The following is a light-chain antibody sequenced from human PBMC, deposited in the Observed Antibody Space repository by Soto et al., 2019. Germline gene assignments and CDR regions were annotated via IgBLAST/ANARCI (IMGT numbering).Light chain of an antibody. J-gene: IGLJ1*01. CDR3: KSYAGSNNYV. V-gene: IGLV2-8*01. CDR2: EVV. CDR1: KNDIGVYDF. Sequence: QSVLTQPPSASGSPGQSVTISCTGTKNDIGVYDFVSWYQHHPGKAPRLIIYEVVQRPSGVPDRFSGSKSGNTASLTVSGLQAADEADYFCKSYAGSNNYVFGSGPKLTVL.